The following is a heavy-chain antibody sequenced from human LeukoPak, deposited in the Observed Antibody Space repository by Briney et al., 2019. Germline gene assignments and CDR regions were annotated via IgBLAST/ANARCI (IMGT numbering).Heavy chain of an antibody. CDR2: IYYSGST. CDR3: ARAPRFYYFDY. CDR1: GGSISSGDYY. V-gene: IGHV4-30-4*01. J-gene: IGHJ4*02. Sequence: SQTLSLTCTVSGGSISSGDYYWSWIRQPPGKGLEWIGYIYYSGSTYYNPSLKSRVTISVDTSKKQFSLKLSSVTAADTAVYYCARAPRFYYFDYWGQGTLVTVSS.